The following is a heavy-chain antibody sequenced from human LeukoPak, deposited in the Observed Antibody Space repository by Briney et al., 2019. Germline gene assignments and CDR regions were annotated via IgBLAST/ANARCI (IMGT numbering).Heavy chain of an antibody. V-gene: IGHV4-4*09. Sequence: SETLSLTCAVSGVSISPYYWAWIRQPPGKGLEWIGYIHTSGSNNQYPSLKSRVTISVDKSKNHFSLRLTSVTAADTAVYYCARWRRTVTSYYYYYGMDVWGQGTTVTASS. CDR2: IHTSGSN. CDR3: ARWRRTVTSYYYYYGMDV. J-gene: IGHJ6*02. CDR1: GVSISPYY. D-gene: IGHD4-17*01.